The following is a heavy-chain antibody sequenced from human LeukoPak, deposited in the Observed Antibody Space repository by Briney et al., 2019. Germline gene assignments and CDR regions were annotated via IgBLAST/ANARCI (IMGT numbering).Heavy chain of an antibody. V-gene: IGHV4-31*03. CDR3: ARERGSSYFYFDY. Sequence: SETLSLTCTVSGGSISSGGYYWSWIRQHPGKGLEWIGYIYYSGSTYYNPSLKSRVTISVDTSKNQFSLKLSSVTAADTAVYYCARERGSSYFYFDYWGQGTLVTVSS. J-gene: IGHJ4*02. CDR1: GGSISSGGYY. D-gene: IGHD2-15*01. CDR2: IYYSGST.